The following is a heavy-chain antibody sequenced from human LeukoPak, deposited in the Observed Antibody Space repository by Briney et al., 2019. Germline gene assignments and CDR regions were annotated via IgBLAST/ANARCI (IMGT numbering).Heavy chain of an antibody. V-gene: IGHV4-59*01. CDR3: ATGVHGIAAAGDYYFDY. CDR1: GGSISSYY. CDR2: MYYRGNT. J-gene: IGHJ4*02. Sequence: PSETLSLTCAVSGGSISSYYWSWIRQPPGKGLEWIGYMYYRGNTNYDPSLKSRVTISIDTPNNQFSLKLSSVTAADTAVYYCATGVHGIAAAGDYYFDYWGQGTLVTVSS. D-gene: IGHD6-13*01.